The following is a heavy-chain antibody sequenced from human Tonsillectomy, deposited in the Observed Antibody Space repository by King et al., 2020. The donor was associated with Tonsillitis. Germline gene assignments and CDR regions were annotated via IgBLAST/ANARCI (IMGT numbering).Heavy chain of an antibody. CDR2: ISHSGST. CDR3: ARRPYCSGGSCYGVGRCDF. V-gene: IGHV4-34*01. D-gene: IGHD2-15*01. Sequence: VQLQQWGAGLLKPSETLSLTCAVYGGSFSGYYWSWIRQPPGKGLEWIGEISHSGSTNDNPSLKSRVTTSVDTSKKQFYLKLSSVTAADTAVYYCARRPYCSGGSCYGVGRCDFWGQGTLVTVSS. J-gene: IGHJ4*02. CDR1: GGSFSGYY.